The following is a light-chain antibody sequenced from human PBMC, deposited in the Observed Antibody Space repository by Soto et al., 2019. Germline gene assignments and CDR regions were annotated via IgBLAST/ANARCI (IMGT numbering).Light chain of an antibody. J-gene: IGKJ1*01. CDR1: QSVSSCY. CDR2: GAS. Sequence: EIVLTQSPGTLSLSPGERATLSCRASQSVSSCYLAWYQQKPGQAPRLLIYGASSRATGIPDRFSGSASATDLTLTISRLEPEDFAVYYCQQYGSSPPWTFGQGTKVEIK. V-gene: IGKV3-20*01. CDR3: QQYGSSPPWT.